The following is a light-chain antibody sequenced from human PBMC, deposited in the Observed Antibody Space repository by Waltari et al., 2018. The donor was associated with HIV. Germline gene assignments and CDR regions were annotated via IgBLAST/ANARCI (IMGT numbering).Light chain of an antibody. J-gene: IGKJ2*01. CDR2: WAS. CDR1: QSLLYRSNNKNY. V-gene: IGKV4-1*01. CDR3: QQYYSTPRT. Sequence: DIVMTQSPDSLTVSLGARATINCRSSQSLLYRSNNKNYLAWYQQKPGQPPKLLFYWASTRESGVSNRFSGSESGTNFTLTISDLQADDVALYYCQQYYSTPRTFGQG.